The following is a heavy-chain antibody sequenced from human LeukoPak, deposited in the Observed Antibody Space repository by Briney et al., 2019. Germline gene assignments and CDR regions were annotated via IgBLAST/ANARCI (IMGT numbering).Heavy chain of an antibody. CDR2: IYYSGST. D-gene: IGHD1-26*01. V-gene: IGHV4-39*07. Sequence: SETLSLTCTVSGGSISSSSYYWGWIRQPPGKGLEWIGSIYYSGSTYYNPSLESRVTISVDTSKNQFSLKLSSVTAADTAVYYCARGGIGRRAFDYWGQGTLVTVSS. J-gene: IGHJ4*02. CDR3: ARGGIGRRAFDY. CDR1: GGSISSSSYY.